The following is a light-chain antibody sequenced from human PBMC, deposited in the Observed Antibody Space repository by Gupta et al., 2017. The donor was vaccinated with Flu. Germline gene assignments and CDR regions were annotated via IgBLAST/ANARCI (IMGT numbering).Light chain of an antibody. Sequence: DIQMTQSPPSLSASVNDGITITCRASRDIGQSLAWYQQRPGEVPKVLIYGGSSLREGVPSRFAGGGSGREFTLTISNRQPEDFANYCCQRQDSAPFTFGHGTRVDIK. CDR3: QRQDSAPFT. CDR1: RDIGQS. J-gene: IGKJ3*01. V-gene: IGKV1-27*01. CDR2: GGS.